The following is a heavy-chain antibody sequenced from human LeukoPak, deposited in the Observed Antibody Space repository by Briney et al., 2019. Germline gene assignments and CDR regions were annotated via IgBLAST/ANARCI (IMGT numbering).Heavy chain of an antibody. D-gene: IGHD1/OR15-1a*01. CDR1: GFTVSSNF. J-gene: IGHJ6*03. CDR3: ARDGYGNNYMDV. CDR2: IYSGGTT. Sequence: GGSLRLSCAASGFTVSSNFMSWVRQAPGKGLEWVPVIYSGGTTYYADSVKGRFTISRDNSRNTLYLQMNSLRAEDTAVYYCARDGYGNNYMDVWGKGTTVTVSS. V-gene: IGHV3-53*01.